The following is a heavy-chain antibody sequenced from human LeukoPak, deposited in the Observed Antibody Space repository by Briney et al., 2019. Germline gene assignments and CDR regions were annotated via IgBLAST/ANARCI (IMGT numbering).Heavy chain of an antibody. Sequence: GGSLRLSCAASGFTFSSYSMNWVRQAPGKGLEWVSSISSSSSYIYYADSVKGRFTISRDNAKNSLYLQMNSLRAEDTAVYYCARDPHTYGSGSSLGNYWGQGTLVTVSS. J-gene: IGHJ4*02. V-gene: IGHV3-21*01. CDR1: GFTFSSYS. D-gene: IGHD3-10*01. CDR2: ISSSSSYI. CDR3: ARDPHTYGSGSSLGNY.